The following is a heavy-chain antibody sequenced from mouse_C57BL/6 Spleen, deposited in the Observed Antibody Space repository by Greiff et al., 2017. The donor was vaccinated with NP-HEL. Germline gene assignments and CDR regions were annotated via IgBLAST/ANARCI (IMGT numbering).Heavy chain of an antibody. V-gene: IGHV1-64*01. J-gene: IGHJ1*03. CDR1: GYTFTSYW. Sequence: QVQLQQPGAELVKPGASVKLSCKASGYTFTSYWMHWVKQRPGQGLEWIGMIHPNSGSTNYNEKFKRKATLTVDKSSSTAYMQLSSLTSEDSAVYYCAKLVYWYFDVWGTGTTVTVSS. CDR3: AKLVYWYFDV. D-gene: IGHD4-1*01. CDR2: IHPNSGST.